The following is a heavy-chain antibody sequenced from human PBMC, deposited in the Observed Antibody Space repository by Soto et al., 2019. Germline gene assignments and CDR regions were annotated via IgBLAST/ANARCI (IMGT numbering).Heavy chain of an antibody. J-gene: IGHJ6*02. CDR3: AREGDVPYYYYGMDV. V-gene: IGHV1-18*01. D-gene: IGHD2-21*02. CDR2: ISGYNGKR. Sequence: QVELVQSGGEVRKPGASVTVSCKASGYTFTSYGISWVRQAPGQGLEWMGWISGYNGKRNYAQKRKARVTMTTDTSTSKVYFELRSLRVDDRAVYYCAREGDVPYYYYGMDVWGQGTTLTVSS. CDR1: GYTFTSYG.